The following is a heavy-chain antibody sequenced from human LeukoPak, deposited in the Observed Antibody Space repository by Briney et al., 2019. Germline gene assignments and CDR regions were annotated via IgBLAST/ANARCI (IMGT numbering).Heavy chain of an antibody. CDR2: IKSKTDGGTT. D-gene: IGHD1-26*01. Sequence: NAGGSLRLSCAASGFTFSNAWMSWVRQAPGKGLEWVGRIKSKTDGGTTDYAAPVKGRFTISRDDSKNTLYLQMNSLKTEDTAVYYCTTEWELGTFDYWGQGTLVTVSS. J-gene: IGHJ4*02. V-gene: IGHV3-15*01. CDR1: GFTFSNAW. CDR3: TTEWELGTFDY.